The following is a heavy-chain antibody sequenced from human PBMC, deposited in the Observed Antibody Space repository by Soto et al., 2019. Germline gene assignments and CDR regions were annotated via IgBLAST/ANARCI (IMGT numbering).Heavy chain of an antibody. CDR1: GYTFTSYY. V-gene: IGHV1-46*01. Sequence: GASVKVSCKASGYTFTSYYMHWVRQAPGQGLEWMGIINPSGGSTSYAQKFQGRVTMTRDTSTSTVYMELSSLRSEDTAVYYCARVGYCYDSSGYFGYWGQGTLVTVSS. CDR3: ARVGYCYDSSGYFGY. CDR2: INPSGGST. D-gene: IGHD3-22*01. J-gene: IGHJ4*02.